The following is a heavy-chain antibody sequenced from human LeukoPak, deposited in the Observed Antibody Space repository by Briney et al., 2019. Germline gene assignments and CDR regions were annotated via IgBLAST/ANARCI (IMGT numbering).Heavy chain of an antibody. V-gene: IGHV3-7*03. CDR3: AKDAIYGMDV. J-gene: IGHJ6*02. CDR1: GFTFSSYW. Sequence: GGSLRLSCAASGFTFSSYWMSWVRQAPGKGLEWVANIKQDGSEKYYVESVKGRFTISRDNSKNTLYLQMNSLRAEDTAVYYCAKDAIYGMDVWGQGTTVTVSS. CDR2: IKQDGSEK.